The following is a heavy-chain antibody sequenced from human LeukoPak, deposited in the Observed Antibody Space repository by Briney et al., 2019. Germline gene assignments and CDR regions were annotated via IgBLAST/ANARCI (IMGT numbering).Heavy chain of an antibody. J-gene: IGHJ4*02. CDR3: AKDAQITYYDILTGYYYFDY. CDR2: ISGSGGST. D-gene: IGHD3-9*01. CDR1: GFTFSSYA. Sequence: GGSLRLSCAASGFTFSSYAMSWVRQAPGKGLEWVSAISGSGGSTYYADSVKGRFTISRDNSKNTLYLQMNSLRAEDTVVYYCAKDAQITYYDILTGYYYFDYWGQGTLVTVSS. V-gene: IGHV3-23*01.